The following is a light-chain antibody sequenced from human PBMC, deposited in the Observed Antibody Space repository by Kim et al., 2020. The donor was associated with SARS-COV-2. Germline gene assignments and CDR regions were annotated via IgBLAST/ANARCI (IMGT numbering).Light chain of an antibody. CDR1: QGISTW. Sequence: DIQMTQSPSSVSASVGDRVTITCRASQGISTWLIWYQQKSGKAPNLLIHGASSLQSGVPSRFSGSGSGTDFTLTISSLQPEDFATYFCQQASSFPLTFGGGTKVDIK. J-gene: IGKJ4*01. V-gene: IGKV1D-12*01. CDR2: GAS. CDR3: QQASSFPLT.